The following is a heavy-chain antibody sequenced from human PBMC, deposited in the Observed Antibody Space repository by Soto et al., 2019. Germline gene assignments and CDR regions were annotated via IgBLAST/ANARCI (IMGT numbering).Heavy chain of an antibody. CDR3: ARGQLPAATTYFDF. J-gene: IGHJ4*02. CDR2: IWFDGSNK. Sequence: QVHLVESGGGVVQPGGSLRLSCAASGFTFSSYAIHWVRQAPGKGLEWVAIIWFDGSNKYYADSVKGRFSISRDNSKNTLFLQMDSLRAEDTAVYYCARGQLPAATTYFDFWGQGTRVIVSS. CDR1: GFTFSSYA. D-gene: IGHD2-15*01. V-gene: IGHV3-33*01.